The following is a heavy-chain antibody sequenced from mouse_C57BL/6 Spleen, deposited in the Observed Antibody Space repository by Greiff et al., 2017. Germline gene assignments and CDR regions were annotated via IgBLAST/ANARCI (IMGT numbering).Heavy chain of an antibody. CDR2: IYPGDGDT. D-gene: IGHD1-1*01. CDR3: ASGVITTVVAKDWYFDV. Sequence: VKLMESGPELVKPGASVKISCKASGYAFSSSWMNWVKQRPGKGLEWIGRIYPGDGDTNYNGKFKGKATLTADKSSSTAYMQLSSLTSEDSAVYFCASGVITTVVAKDWYFDVWGTGTTVTVSS. V-gene: IGHV1-82*01. CDR1: GYAFSSSW. J-gene: IGHJ1*03.